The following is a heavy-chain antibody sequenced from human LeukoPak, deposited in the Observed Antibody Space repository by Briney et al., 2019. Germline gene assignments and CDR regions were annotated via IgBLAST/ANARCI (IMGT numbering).Heavy chain of an antibody. CDR2: IRNKVYGGTT. CDR1: GFTFGDDA. D-gene: IGHD2-2*01. Sequence: PGGSLRLSCTASGFTFGDDAMSWGRQAPRKGLEWGGFIRNKVYGGTTDYAASMKGRFTISTDDSKRIAYLQMNSLKTAHSGVYYCARGQGVPGALPREYFDYWREGTLVTVSS. CDR3: ARGQGVPGALPREYFDY. V-gene: IGHV3-49*04. J-gene: IGHJ4*02.